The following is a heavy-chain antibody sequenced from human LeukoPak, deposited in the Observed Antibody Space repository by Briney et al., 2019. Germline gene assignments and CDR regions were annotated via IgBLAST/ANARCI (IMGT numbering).Heavy chain of an antibody. CDR1: GFTFGSFS. CDR3: ARDPGRSGGSCYSDY. Sequence: GGSLRLSCAASGFTFGSFSMTWVRQAPGKGLEWVSTISSSGSGTYIYYADSVKGRFTISRDNAKSSLYLQMNSLRAEDTAVYYCARDPGRSGGSCYSDYWGQGTLVTVSS. V-gene: IGHV3-21*01. J-gene: IGHJ4*02. D-gene: IGHD2-15*01. CDR2: ISSSGSGTYI.